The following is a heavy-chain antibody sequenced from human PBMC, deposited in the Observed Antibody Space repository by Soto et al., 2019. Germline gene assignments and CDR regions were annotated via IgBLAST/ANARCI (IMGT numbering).Heavy chain of an antibody. CDR2: IYHSGGT. CDR3: ARVMGYCSSTSCYRTYYYMDV. D-gene: IGHD2-2*01. J-gene: IGHJ6*03. CDR1: GGSFSGYY. Sequence: SETLSLTCAVYGGSFSGYYWSWIRQPPGKGLEWIGEIYHSGGTNYNPSLKSRVTISVDTSKNQFSLKLSSVTAADTAVYYCARVMGYCSSTSCYRTYYYMDVWGKGTTVTVSS. V-gene: IGHV4-34*01.